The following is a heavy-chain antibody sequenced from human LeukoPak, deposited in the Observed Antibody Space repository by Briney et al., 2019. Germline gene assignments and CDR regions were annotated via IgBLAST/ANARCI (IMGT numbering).Heavy chain of an antibody. Sequence: GGSLRLSCAASGFSFSSYAMSWVRQAPGKGLEWVSGISGSDGSTYYADSVKGRFTISRDNAQNSLFLQMNSLRAEDTAVYYCARDKLVGATKYDYWGQGTLVTVSS. V-gene: IGHV3-23*01. CDR2: ISGSDGST. CDR1: GFSFSSYA. CDR3: ARDKLVGATKYDY. J-gene: IGHJ4*02. D-gene: IGHD1-26*01.